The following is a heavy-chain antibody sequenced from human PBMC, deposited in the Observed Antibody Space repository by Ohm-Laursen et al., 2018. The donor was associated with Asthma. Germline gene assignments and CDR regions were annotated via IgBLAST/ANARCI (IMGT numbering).Heavy chain of an antibody. CDR2: ISAYNGNT. CDR3: ARDSVNYDSSGYYSGFDY. Sequence: ASVKVSCRASGYTFTSYGISWVRQAPGQGLEWMGWISAYNGNTNYAQKFQGRVTITADESTSTAYMELSSLRSEDTAVYYCARDSVNYDSSGYYSGFDYWGQGTLVTVSS. CDR1: GYTFTSYG. J-gene: IGHJ4*02. D-gene: IGHD3-22*01. V-gene: IGHV1-18*01.